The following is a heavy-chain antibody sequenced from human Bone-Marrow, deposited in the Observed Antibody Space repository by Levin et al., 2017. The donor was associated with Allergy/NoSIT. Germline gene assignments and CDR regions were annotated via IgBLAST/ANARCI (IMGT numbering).Heavy chain of an antibody. CDR2: IYPGDSDT. CDR3: ARTLSYCSDGICYGGRGTYYYYHMDV. CDR1: GYNFGTSW. V-gene: IGHV5-51*01. Sequence: GESLKISCKGSGYNFGTSWIGWVRQKPGKGLEWMGIIYPGDSDTRYSPSFQGQVTISFDKSLNTAYLQWSSLKASDTAIYYCARTLSYCSDGICYGGRGTYYYYHMDVWGTGTTVTVSS. D-gene: IGHD2-15*01. J-gene: IGHJ6*03.